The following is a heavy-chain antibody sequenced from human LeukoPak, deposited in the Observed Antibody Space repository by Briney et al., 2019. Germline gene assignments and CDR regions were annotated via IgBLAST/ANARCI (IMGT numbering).Heavy chain of an antibody. CDR1: GGSISSSSYY. CDR2: IYYSGST. CDR3: ARQGGLLLEPSDAFDI. V-gene: IGHV4-39*01. Sequence: PSETLSLTCPVSGGSISSSSYYWGWIRQPPGKGLEWFGSIYYSGSTYYNSSLKSRVTISVDTSKNQFSLKLSSVTAADTAVYYCARQGGLLLEPSDAFDIWGQGTMVTVSS. J-gene: IGHJ3*02. D-gene: IGHD3-10*01.